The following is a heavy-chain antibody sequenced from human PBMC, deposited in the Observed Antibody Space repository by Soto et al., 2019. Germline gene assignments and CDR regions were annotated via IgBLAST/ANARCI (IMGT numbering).Heavy chain of an antibody. V-gene: IGHV3-23*01. CDR2: ISVSVGST. J-gene: IGHJ1*01. CDR3: AKVERAVAGIID. D-gene: IGHD6-19*01. Sequence: EVQMLESGGGLVQPGGSLRLSCAASGFTFSSYAMSWVRQAPGKGLDWVSAISVSVGSTYYADSVKGRFTISRDKSKNTLYLQMNSLRAEDTAVYYCAKVERAVAGIIDWGQGTLGTVSS. CDR1: GFTFSSYA.